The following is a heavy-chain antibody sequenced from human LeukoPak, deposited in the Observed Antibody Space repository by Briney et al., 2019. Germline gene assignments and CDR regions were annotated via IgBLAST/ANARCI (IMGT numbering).Heavy chain of an antibody. CDR1: GFTFDNYG. D-gene: IGHD2-2*02. CDR2: ISWNSGSI. CDR3: AKESVPAAIESAFDI. V-gene: IGHV3-9*03. Sequence: GGSLRLSCAASGFTFDNYGMTWVRQAPGKGLEWVSGISWNSGSIGYADSVKGRFTISRDNAKNSLYLQMNSLRAEDMALYYCAKESVPAAIESAFDIWGQGTMVTVSS. J-gene: IGHJ3*02.